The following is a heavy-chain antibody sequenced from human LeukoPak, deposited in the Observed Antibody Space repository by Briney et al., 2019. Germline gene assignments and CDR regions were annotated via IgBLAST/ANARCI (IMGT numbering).Heavy chain of an antibody. CDR2: ISGSGGST. CDR1: GFTFSSYA. D-gene: IGHD6-19*01. J-gene: IGHJ4*02. V-gene: IGHV3-23*01. Sequence: GGSLRLSCAASGFTFSSYAMSWVRQAPGKGLEWVSAISGSGGSTYYADSVKGRFTISRDNSENTLYLQMNSLRAEDTAVYYCVKDSVYSSGWYTFLFDYWGQGTLVTVSS. CDR3: VKDSVYSSGWYTFLFDY.